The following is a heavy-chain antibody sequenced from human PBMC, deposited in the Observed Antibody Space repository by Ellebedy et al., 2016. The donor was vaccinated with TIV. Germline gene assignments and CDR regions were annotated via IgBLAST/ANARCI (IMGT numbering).Heavy chain of an antibody. CDR2: VSYSGST. J-gene: IGHJ4*02. D-gene: IGHD3-10*01. Sequence: SETLSLTCTVSGGSISSYYWSWIRQPPGKGLEWIGYVSYSGSTNYNPSLKSRVTISVDTSKNQFSLKLSSVTAADTAVYYCAREITMVRGVIDYWGQGTLVTVSS. V-gene: IGHV4-59*12. CDR1: GGSISSYY. CDR3: AREITMVRGVIDY.